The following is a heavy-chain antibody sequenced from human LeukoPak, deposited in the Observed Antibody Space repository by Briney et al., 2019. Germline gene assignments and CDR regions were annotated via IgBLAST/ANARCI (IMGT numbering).Heavy chain of an antibody. D-gene: IGHD4-11*01. CDR2: ISSSSSYI. Sequence: GGSLRLSCAASGFTVSSNYMSWVRQAPGKGLEWVSSISSSSSYIYYADSVKGRFTISRDNAKNSLYLQMNSLRAEDTAVYYCARSGGTVTTYFDYWGQGTLVTVSS. J-gene: IGHJ4*02. V-gene: IGHV3-21*01. CDR1: GFTVSSNY. CDR3: ARSGGTVTTYFDY.